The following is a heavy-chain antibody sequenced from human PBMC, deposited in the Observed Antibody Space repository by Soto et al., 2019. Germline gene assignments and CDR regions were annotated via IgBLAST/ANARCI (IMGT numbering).Heavy chain of an antibody. CDR1: GGSFSSYC. D-gene: IGHD3-16*01. V-gene: IGHV4-34*02. Sequence: QVQLQQWGAGLLDSSETLSHTCAVHGGSFSSYCSAWTRQPPGKGLEWIGEIHPSGDTDYNPSLRKRVTISSDTSKNQFFLRLTSGPAADTAVYFCWGGRGPHKGGRTWGQGTLVTVSS. J-gene: IGHJ5*02. CDR2: IHPSGDT. CDR3: WGGRGPHKGGRT.